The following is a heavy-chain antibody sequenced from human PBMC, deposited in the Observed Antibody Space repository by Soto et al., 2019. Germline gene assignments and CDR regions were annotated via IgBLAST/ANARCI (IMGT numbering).Heavy chain of an antibody. CDR1: GGTFSSYA. D-gene: IGHD3-22*01. CDR2: IIPIFGTA. J-gene: IGHJ6*02. Sequence: QVQLVQSGAEVKQPGSSVKVSCKASGGTFSSYAISWVRQAPGQGLEWMGGIIPIFGTANYAQKFQGRVTITADESTSTAYMELSSLRSEDTAVYYCARDNYYDIPSGEHYGMDVWGQWTTVTVSS. CDR3: ARDNYYDIPSGEHYGMDV. V-gene: IGHV1-69*01.